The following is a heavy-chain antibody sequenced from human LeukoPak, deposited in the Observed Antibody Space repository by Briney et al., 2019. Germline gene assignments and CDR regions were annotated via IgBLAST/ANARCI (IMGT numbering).Heavy chain of an antibody. J-gene: IGHJ4*02. CDR3: ARANSGYDPFDY. CDR2: ISSRSTYT. CDR1: GFPFSTYN. Sequence: PGGSLRLSCAASGFPFSTYNINWVRQAPGKGLEWVSLISSRSTYTYYADSVKGRFTISRDDAKNSLYLQMNNLRAEDTAVYFCARANSGYDPFDYWGQGTLVTVSS. V-gene: IGHV3-21*04. D-gene: IGHD5-12*01.